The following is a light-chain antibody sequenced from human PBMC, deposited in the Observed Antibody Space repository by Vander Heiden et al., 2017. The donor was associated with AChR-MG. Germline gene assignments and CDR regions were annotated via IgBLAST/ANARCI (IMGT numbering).Light chain of an antibody. CDR3: QQEGDSPRT. J-gene: IGKJ1*01. Sequence: EIVLTQSPGTLSLSPGERATFSCRASQSVSNSYLAWYQQKPGQAPRLLMYGASSRAAGIPNRFSGSGSGTDFSLTISRLEPEDFAVYYCQQEGDSPRTFGHGTKVEIK. CDR2: GAS. CDR1: QSVSNSY. V-gene: IGKV3-20*01.